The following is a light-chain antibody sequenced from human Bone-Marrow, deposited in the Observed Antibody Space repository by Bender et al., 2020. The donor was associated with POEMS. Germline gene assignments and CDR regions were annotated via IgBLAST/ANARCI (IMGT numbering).Light chain of an antibody. Sequence: QSALTQPASVSGSPGQSITISCTGTTSDVGDHDYVSWYQQHPGKAPRLMIYDVTNRPSGVSDRFSGSKSGNTASLTISGLQAEDEADYYCSLYTSSSTWMFGGGTRLTVL. CDR1: TSDVGDHDY. V-gene: IGLV2-14*03. CDR2: DVT. J-gene: IGLJ3*02. CDR3: SLYTSSSTWM.